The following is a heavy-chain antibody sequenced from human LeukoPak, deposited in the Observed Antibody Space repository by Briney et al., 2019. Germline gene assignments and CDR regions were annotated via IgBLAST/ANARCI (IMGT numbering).Heavy chain of an antibody. V-gene: IGHV3-53*01. CDR3: ARGWGSWVTMISDGAFDI. D-gene: IGHD3-22*01. CDR1: GFTFSSYS. Sequence: GGSLRLSCAASGFTFSSYSMNWVRQAPGKGLEWVSVIYSGGSTYYADSVKGRFTISRDNSKNTLHLQMNSLRAEDTAVYYCARGWGSWVTMISDGAFDIWGQGTMVTVSS. CDR2: IYSGGST. J-gene: IGHJ3*02.